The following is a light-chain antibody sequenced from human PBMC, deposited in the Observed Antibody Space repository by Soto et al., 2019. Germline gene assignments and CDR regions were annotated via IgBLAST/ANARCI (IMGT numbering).Light chain of an antibody. CDR3: SSYTSSINYV. J-gene: IGLJ1*01. CDR2: QVT. V-gene: IGLV2-14*01. Sequence: QSALTQPTSVSGSPGQSITISCTGTSSDITLYNYVSWYQQHPGKAPKLMIYQVTNRPSGVSTRFSGSKSGNTASLTISGLQAEDEADYYCSSYTSSINYVFGTGTKVTVL. CDR1: SSDITLYNY.